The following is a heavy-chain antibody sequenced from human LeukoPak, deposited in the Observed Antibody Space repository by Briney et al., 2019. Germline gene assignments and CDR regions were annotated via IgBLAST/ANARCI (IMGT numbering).Heavy chain of an antibody. CDR1: GYTFTSYG. CDR3: ARDRYYGSGSADV. CDR2: INPNNGGT. V-gene: IGHV1-2*02. J-gene: IGHJ6*04. Sequence: ASVKVSCKASGYTFTSYGISWVRQAPGQGLEWMGWINPNNGGTNYAQKFQGRVTVTSDTSISTAYMQLSGLRSDDTAVYFCARDRYYGSGSADVWGKGTTVTISS. D-gene: IGHD3-10*01.